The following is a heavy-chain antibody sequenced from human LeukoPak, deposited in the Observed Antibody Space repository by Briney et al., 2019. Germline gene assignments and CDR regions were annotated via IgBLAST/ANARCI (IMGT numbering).Heavy chain of an antibody. Sequence: GGSLRLSCAASGFTFNSYEMNWVRQAPGKGLEWVSYISSSGSTIYYADSVKGRFTISRDNAKNSLYLQMNSLRAEDTAVYYCLGGWLRLNYWGQGTLVTVSS. CDR2: ISSSGSTI. J-gene: IGHJ4*02. CDR3: LGGWLRLNY. D-gene: IGHD5-12*01. V-gene: IGHV3-48*03. CDR1: GFTFNSYE.